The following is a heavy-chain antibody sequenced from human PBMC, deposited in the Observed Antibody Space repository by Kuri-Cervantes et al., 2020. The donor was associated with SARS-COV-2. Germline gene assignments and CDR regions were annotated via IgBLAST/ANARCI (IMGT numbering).Heavy chain of an antibody. CDR2: VRGKANNYAT. J-gene: IGHJ4*02. Sequence: GESLKISCEVSGFLLSASAIHWVRQGSGKGLEWVGRVRGKANNYATAYAASVKGRFTISRDDSKNMAYLQMNSLKTEDTAVYYCTRDDFWSGYFNYWGQGTLVTVSS. CDR3: TRDDFWSGYFNY. D-gene: IGHD3-3*01. CDR1: GFLLSASA. V-gene: IGHV3-73*01.